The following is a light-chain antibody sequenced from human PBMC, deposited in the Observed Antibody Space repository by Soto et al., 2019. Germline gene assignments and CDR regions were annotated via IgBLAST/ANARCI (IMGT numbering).Light chain of an antibody. J-gene: IGKJ5*01. CDR2: DAS. V-gene: IGKV3-15*01. Sequence: EIVMTQSPATPSVSPGESATLSCRASQSVSSNLAWRQQKPGQAPRILMYDASTRATGISARFSGSGSGTEFTLTISSLQSEDFAVYYCQQYHNWPITFGQGTRLEIK. CDR3: QQYHNWPIT. CDR1: QSVSSN.